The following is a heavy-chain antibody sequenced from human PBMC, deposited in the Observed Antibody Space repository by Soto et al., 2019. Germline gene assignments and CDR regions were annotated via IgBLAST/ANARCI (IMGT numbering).Heavy chain of an antibody. V-gene: IGHV5-10-1*01. CDR3: ARQIYDSDTGPNFQYYFDS. Sequence: GESLKISCKGSGYSFAGYWITWVRQKPGKGLEWMGRIDPSDSQTYYSPSFRGHVTISATKSISTVFLQWSSLRASDTAMYYCARQIYDSDTGPNFQYYFDSWGQGTPVTVSS. CDR1: GYSFAGYW. CDR2: IDPSDSQT. J-gene: IGHJ4*02. D-gene: IGHD3-22*01.